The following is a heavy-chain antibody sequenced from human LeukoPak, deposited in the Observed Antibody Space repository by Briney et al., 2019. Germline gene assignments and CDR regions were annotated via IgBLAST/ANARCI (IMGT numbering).Heavy chain of an antibody. Sequence: SVKVSCKASGGTFSSYAISWVRQAPGQGLEWMGGIIPIFGTANYAQKFQGRVTITADKSTSTAYMELSSLRSEDTAVYYCAREDPDPREYCTNGVCKRLYYYYMDVWGKGTTVTVSS. CDR2: IIPIFGTA. J-gene: IGHJ6*03. CDR1: GGTFSSYA. D-gene: IGHD2-8*01. V-gene: IGHV1-69*06. CDR3: AREDPDPREYCTNGVCKRLYYYYMDV.